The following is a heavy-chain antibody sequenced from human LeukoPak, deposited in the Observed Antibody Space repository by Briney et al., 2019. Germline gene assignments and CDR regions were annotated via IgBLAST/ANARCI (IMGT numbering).Heavy chain of an antibody. CDR2: ISGSGGST. CDR3: ATNLWFNSRFDY. CDR1: GFTFSSYA. D-gene: IGHD3-10*01. J-gene: IGHJ4*02. Sequence: GGSLRLSCAASGFTFSSYAMRWVRQAPGKGLEWVSAISGSGGSTYYADSVKGRFTISRDNSKNTLYLQMNSLRAVDTAVYCCATNLWFNSRFDYWGQGTLVTVSS. V-gene: IGHV3-23*01.